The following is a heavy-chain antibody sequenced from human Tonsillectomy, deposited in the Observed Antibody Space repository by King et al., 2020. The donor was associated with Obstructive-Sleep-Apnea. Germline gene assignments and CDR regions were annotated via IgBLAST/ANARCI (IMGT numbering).Heavy chain of an antibody. J-gene: IGHJ3*02. Sequence: VQLQESGPGLVKPSETLSLTCTVSGYSISRGYYLGWIRQPPGKGLEWIGSIYHSGSTYYNPSLKSRVTISVDTSKNQFSLKLSSVTAADTAVYYCARRSGSSDAFDIWGQGTMVTVSS. CDR2: IYHSGST. V-gene: IGHV4-38-2*02. D-gene: IGHD1-26*01. CDR3: ARRSGSSDAFDI. CDR1: GYSISRGYY.